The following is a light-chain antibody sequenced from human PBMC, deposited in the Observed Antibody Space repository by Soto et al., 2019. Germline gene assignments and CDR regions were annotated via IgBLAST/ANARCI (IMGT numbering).Light chain of an antibody. CDR3: QQYNDWPPFT. CDR2: GAS. V-gene: IGKV3-15*01. Sequence: EIVLTQSPGTLSLSPGDRATLSCRASQSVSRSYLGWYQQKPGQAPRLLMYGASIRAAGVPARFSGSGSGTEFTLTISGLQSEDFAVYYCQQYNDWPPFTFGPGTKVDIK. J-gene: IGKJ3*01. CDR1: QSVSRSY.